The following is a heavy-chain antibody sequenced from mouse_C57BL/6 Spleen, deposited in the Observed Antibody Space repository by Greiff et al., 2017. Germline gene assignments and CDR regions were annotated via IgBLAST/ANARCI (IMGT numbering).Heavy chain of an antibody. Sequence: QVQLMQPGAELVKPGASVKMSCKASGYTFTSYWITWVKQRPGQGLEWIGDIYPGSGSTNYNEKFKSKVTLTVDTSYSTAYMQLSSLTSEDSAVYCCAREGTGTDYWGQGTTLTVSS. D-gene: IGHD4-1*01. J-gene: IGHJ2*01. CDR1: GYTFTSYW. CDR2: IYPGSGST. CDR3: AREGTGTDY. V-gene: IGHV1-55*01.